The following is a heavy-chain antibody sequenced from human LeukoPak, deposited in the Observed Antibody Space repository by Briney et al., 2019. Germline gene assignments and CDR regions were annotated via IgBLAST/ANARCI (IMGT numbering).Heavy chain of an antibody. V-gene: IGHV3-74*01. CDR3: VRDGGGTTPYDS. J-gene: IGHJ4*02. Sequence: PGVSLRLSCAASAFTLSDYWMNWVGQSPGKGPVWVSHISPDGRNIAYADSVKGRFTISRDSAKNTLYLQMNSLRVGDTAVYYCVRDGGGTTPYDSWGQGTLVTVSS. D-gene: IGHD1-7*01. CDR1: AFTLSDYW. CDR2: ISPDGRNI.